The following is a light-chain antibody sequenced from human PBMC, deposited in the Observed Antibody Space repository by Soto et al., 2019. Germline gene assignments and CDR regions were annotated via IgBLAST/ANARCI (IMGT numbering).Light chain of an antibody. Sequence: EIVLTQSPGTLSLSPGERATLSCRASQSVSSNLAWYQQKFGQAPRLLIYGASGRATGIPDRFSGSGSGTDFTLTINRLEPEDFAVYYCQLYGSSPLTFGGGTKVDIK. CDR1: QSVSSN. CDR3: QLYGSSPLT. J-gene: IGKJ4*01. V-gene: IGKV3-20*01. CDR2: GAS.